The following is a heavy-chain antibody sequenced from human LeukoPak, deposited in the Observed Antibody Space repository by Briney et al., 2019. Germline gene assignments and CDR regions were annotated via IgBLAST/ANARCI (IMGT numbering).Heavy chain of an antibody. Sequence: ASVKVSCKASGGTFNSYAISWVRQAPGQGLELVGEIIPILATTNHAQKFQGRVTITTDESRTTAYMELSSLRSEDTAVYYCARGGWVQQKYYMDVWGKGTTVTVSS. CDR3: ARGGWVQQKYYMDV. D-gene: IGHD5-24*01. CDR1: GGTFNSYA. V-gene: IGHV1-69*05. J-gene: IGHJ6*03. CDR2: IIPILATT.